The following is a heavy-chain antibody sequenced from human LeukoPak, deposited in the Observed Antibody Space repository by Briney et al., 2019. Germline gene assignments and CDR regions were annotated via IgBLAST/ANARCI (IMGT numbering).Heavy chain of an antibody. CDR3: ARDVNTYCGGDCYTTFDY. V-gene: IGHV1-2*02. CDR2: INPNSGGT. D-gene: IGHD2-21*02. CDR1: GYTFTGYY. Sequence: GASVKVSCKASGYTFTGYYMHWVRQAPGQGLEGMGWINPNSGGTNYAQKFQGRVTMTRDTSISTAYMELSRLRSDDTAVYYCARDVNTYCGGDCYTTFDYWGQGTLVTVSS. J-gene: IGHJ4*02.